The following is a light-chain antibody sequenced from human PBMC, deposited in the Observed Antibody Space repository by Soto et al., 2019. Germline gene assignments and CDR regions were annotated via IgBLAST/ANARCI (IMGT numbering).Light chain of an antibody. V-gene: IGKV3-11*01. J-gene: IGKJ2*01. CDR1: QSVSSH. CDR3: QQRSNWPRT. Sequence: EIVLTQSPATLSLSPGERATLSCRASQSVSSHLVWYQQKPGQPPRLLIYDASYRATGIPARFSGSGSGTDFTLTISSLEPEDFAVYYCQQRSNWPRTFGQGTKLEIK. CDR2: DAS.